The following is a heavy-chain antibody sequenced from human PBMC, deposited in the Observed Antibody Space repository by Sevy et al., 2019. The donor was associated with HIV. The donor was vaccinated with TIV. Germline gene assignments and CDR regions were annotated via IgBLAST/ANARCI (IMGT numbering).Heavy chain of an antibody. J-gene: IGHJ6*02. CDR1: EFSVTDNY. Sequence: GGSLRLSCAASEFSVTDNYMSWVRQAPGKGLEWVSTIYSGGSTFYADSVKGRFTISRDNSKNTLYLHMNSLRAEDTAVYYCARDRYYDASGYYYYYYGFDVWGQGTTVTVSS. CDR3: ARDRYYDASGYYYYYYGFDV. D-gene: IGHD3-22*01. V-gene: IGHV3-66*01. CDR2: IYSGGST.